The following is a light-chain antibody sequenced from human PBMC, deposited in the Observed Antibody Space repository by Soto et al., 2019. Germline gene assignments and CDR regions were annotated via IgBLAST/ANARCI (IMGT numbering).Light chain of an antibody. CDR3: TSYVGNDIWV. CDR2: EVT. Sequence: QSALTQPPSASGSPGQSVTISCTGTSSDVGAYKYVSWYQQYPGKAPKLMIYEVTKRPSGVPDRFSGSKSGNTASLTVSGLQAEDEADYYGTSYVGNDIWVFGGGTKHRP. CDR1: SSDVGAYKY. V-gene: IGLV2-8*01. J-gene: IGLJ3*02.